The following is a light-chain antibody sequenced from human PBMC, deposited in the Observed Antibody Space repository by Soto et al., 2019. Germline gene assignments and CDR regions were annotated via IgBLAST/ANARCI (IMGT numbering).Light chain of an antibody. CDR2: EDY. V-gene: IGLV1-51*01. CDR3: ETWDSSLSIAV. CDR1: SSNVGNKY. Sequence: QSVLTQPPSVSAAPGQSVTISCSGSSSNVGNKYVSWYQQLPGTAPKLLIYEDYKRPSGIPDRFSGSKSGTSATLGITGLQTGDEADYYCETWDSSLSIAVFGGGTQLTVL. J-gene: IGLJ7*01.